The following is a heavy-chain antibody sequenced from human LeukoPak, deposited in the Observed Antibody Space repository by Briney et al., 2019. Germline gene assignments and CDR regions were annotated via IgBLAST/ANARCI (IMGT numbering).Heavy chain of an antibody. CDR1: GYTFTSYH. CDR2: INPSGGST. CDR3: ARDQTDCSSNSCHNFHYGMDV. V-gene: IGHV1-46*01. J-gene: IGHJ6*02. D-gene: IGHD2-2*01. Sequence: ASVKVSCKASGYTFTSYHMHWVRQAPGQGLEWMGIINPSGGSTGYAQKFQGRITMTRDTSTNTVYMDLSSLRSEGTAVYYCARDQTDCSSNSCHNFHYGMDVWGQGTTVTVSS.